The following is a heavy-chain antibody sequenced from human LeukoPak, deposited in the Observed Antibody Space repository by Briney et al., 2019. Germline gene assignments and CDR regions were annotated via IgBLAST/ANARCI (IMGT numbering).Heavy chain of an antibody. CDR2: ISSNRGNT. D-gene: IGHD6-13*01. CDR1: GFIFSRYA. V-gene: IGHV3-64*01. CDR3: ARDYGIAAAGTFVDY. Sequence: SGRSLRLSCAASGFIFSRYAMHWVRQAPGKGLEYVSAISSNRGNTYYANSVKGRFTISRDNSKNTLYLQMGSLRAEDMAVYYCARDYGIAAAGTFVDYWGQGTLVTVSS. J-gene: IGHJ4*02.